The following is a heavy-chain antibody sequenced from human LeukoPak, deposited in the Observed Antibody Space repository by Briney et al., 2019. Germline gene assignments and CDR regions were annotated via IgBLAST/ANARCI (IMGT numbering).Heavy chain of an antibody. D-gene: IGHD6-13*01. CDR2: ISGSGGST. CDR1: GFTFSSYA. Sequence: PGGSLRLSCAASGFTFSSYAMSWVRQAPGKGLEWVSAISGSGGSTYYADSVKGRFTISRDNSKNTLYLQMNSLRAEDTAVYYCAKDLWLQQLVFISDYWGQGTLVTVSS. CDR3: AKDLWLQQLVFISDY. J-gene: IGHJ4*02. V-gene: IGHV3-23*01.